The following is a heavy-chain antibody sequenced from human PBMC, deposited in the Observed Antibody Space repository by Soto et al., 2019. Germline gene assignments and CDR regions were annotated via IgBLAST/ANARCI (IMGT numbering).Heavy chain of an antibody. V-gene: IGHV5-51*01. CDR1: GYSFTSYW. J-gene: IGHJ4*02. Sequence: GESLKIACRGSGYSFTSYWIGLVRHMPGKGLEWMGIIYPGDSNTRYSPSFQGQATISADKSISSAYLQWSSLSASDTAMYYCARQGYCSNPACYSVDYWGQGTLVTVSS. D-gene: IGHD2-2*02. CDR3: ARQGYCSNPACYSVDY. CDR2: IYPGDSNT.